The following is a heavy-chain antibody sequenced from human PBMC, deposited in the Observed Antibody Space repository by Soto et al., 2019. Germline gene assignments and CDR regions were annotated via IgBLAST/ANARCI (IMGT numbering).Heavy chain of an antibody. D-gene: IGHD2-8*01. CDR1: GYSFTSYW. CDR3: ARPGYCTNGVCYPPDY. CDR2: IYPGDSYT. V-gene: IGHV5-51*01. J-gene: IGHJ4*02. Sequence: AESLNISCKVSGYSFTSYWIVWVVQMPGKGLEWMGIIYPGDSYTRYSPSFQGQVTISADKSISTAYLQWSSLKASDTAMYYCARPGYCTNGVCYPPDYWGQGTMVTVSS.